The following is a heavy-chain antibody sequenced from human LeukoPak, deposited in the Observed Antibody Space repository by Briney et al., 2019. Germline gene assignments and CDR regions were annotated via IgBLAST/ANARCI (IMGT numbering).Heavy chain of an antibody. Sequence: PSETLSLTCGVYGGPFNDQYWSWIRQPPGKGLEWIGEINNYGTDRYNPSLKSRVTISVDSSKNQFSLKLSSVTAADTAVYYCARTRYYYNSRSYGAPYYFDYWGQGTLVTVSS. J-gene: IGHJ4*02. CDR2: INNYGTD. D-gene: IGHD3-10*01. V-gene: IGHV4-34*01. CDR3: ARTRYYYNSRSYGAPYYFDY. CDR1: GGPFNDQY.